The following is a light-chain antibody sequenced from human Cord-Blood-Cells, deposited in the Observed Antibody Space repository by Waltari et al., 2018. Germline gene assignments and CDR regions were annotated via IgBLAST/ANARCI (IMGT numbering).Light chain of an antibody. CDR1: QSVCSSY. J-gene: IGKJ3*01. CDR3: QQYGSS. V-gene: IGKV3-20*01. CDR2: GAS. Sequence: EIAVTQSPGTLSLSPGEIATLSCRASQSVCSSYLAWYQQKPGQAPRLLIYGASSRATGIPDRCSGSGSGTDFTPNIRRLQPVDFAVYYCQQYGSSFGPGTKVDIK.